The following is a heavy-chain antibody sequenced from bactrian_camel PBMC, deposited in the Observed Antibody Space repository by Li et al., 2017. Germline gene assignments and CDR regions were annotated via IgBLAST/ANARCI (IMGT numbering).Heavy chain of an antibody. Sequence: VQLVESGGGLVQPGGSLRLSCAASGFTFSSYAMGWVRQAPGKGLEWVSGISSGGGRTYYADSVKGRFTISRGDAKNTLYLQLNSLKTEDTAMYYCTKDYVEGLGIDYWGQGTQVTVS. CDR1: GFTFSSYA. J-gene: IGHJ4*01. V-gene: IGHV3S31*01. D-gene: IGHD1*01. CDR2: ISSGGGRT. CDR3: TKDYVEGLGIDY.